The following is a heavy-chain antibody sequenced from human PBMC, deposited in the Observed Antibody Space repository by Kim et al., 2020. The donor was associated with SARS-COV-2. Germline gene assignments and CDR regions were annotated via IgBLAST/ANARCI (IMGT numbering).Heavy chain of an antibody. J-gene: IGHJ5*02. D-gene: IGHD3-10*01. CDR3: AKDILWYYGSGSYSSES. V-gene: IGHV3-43*01. Sequence: VKGRFTISRDNSKNSLYLQMNSLRTEDTALYYCAKDILWYYGSGSYSSESWGQGTLVTVSS.